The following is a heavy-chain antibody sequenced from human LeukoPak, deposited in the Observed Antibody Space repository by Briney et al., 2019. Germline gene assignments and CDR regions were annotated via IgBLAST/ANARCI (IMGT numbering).Heavy chain of an antibody. CDR1: GFTFSSYS. CDR3: AKRRGEDV. Sequence: NSGGSLRLSCAASGFTFSSYSMNWVRQAPGKGLEWVSSISSSSSYIYYADSVKGRFTSSRDNAKNALYLQMNSLRAEDTAVYYCAKRRGEDVWGQGTTVTVSS. V-gene: IGHV3-21*01. CDR2: ISSSSSYI. D-gene: IGHD7-27*01. J-gene: IGHJ6*02.